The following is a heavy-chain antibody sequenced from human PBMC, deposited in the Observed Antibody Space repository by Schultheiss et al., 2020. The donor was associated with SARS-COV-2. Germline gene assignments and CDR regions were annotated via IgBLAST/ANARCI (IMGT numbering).Heavy chain of an antibody. CDR3: AKGPYDFWSGYYTDYMDV. CDR2: ISWDGGST. D-gene: IGHD3-3*01. V-gene: IGHV3-43*01. CDR1: GFTFDDYT. J-gene: IGHJ6*03. Sequence: GESLKISCAASGFTFDDYTMHWVRQAPGKGLEWVSLISWDGGSTYYADSVKGRFTISRDNSKNSLYLQMNSLRTEDTALYYCAKGPYDFWSGYYTDYMDVWGKGTTVTVSS.